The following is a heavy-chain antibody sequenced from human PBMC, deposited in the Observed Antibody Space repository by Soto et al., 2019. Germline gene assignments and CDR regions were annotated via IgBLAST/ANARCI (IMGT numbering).Heavy chain of an antibody. CDR2: LDASGTGT. CDR1: GFTVSNSW. V-gene: IGHV3-74*01. Sequence: GGSLRLSCVVSGFTVSNSWMHWVRQVPGEGLVWVSRLDASGTGTSYADSVRGRFTMSRDNSKNTVYLQMNSLRAEDTAVYYCAKGSADTRPYYFDYWGQGTLVTVSS. D-gene: IGHD2-15*01. CDR3: AKGSADTRPYYFDY. J-gene: IGHJ4*02.